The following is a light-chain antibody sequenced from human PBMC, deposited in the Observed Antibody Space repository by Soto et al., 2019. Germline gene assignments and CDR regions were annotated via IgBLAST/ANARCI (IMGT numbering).Light chain of an antibody. CDR3: YSTDSSDYHRGV. CDR2: EDN. J-gene: IGLJ3*02. Sequence: SYELAQSPSVSVSPGQTARITCSGDALPKQYAYWYQQKSGQAPVLVIYEDNKRPSGIPERFSGSTSGTMATLILSGAQVEDEGDYYCYSTDSSDYHRGVFGGGTKVNVL. CDR1: ALPKQY. V-gene: IGLV3-10*01.